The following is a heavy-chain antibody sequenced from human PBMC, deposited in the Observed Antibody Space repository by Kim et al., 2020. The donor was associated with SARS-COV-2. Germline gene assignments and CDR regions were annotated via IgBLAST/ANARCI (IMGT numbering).Heavy chain of an antibody. V-gene: IGHV1-2*06. D-gene: IGHD3-3*01. Sequence: ASVKVSCKASGYTFTGYYMHWGRQAPGQGPEWRGRINPNSGDTNYAQKFQGRVTLTRDTSISTAYMDLCRMRSDDTAVYYCVCGYYRPTPPGTFDIWGQGKMVTVSS. J-gene: IGHJ3*02. CDR2: INPNSGDT. CDR3: VCGYYRPTPPGTFDI. CDR1: GYTFTGYY.